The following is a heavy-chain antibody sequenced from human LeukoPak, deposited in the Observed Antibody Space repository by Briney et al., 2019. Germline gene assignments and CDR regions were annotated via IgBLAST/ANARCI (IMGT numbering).Heavy chain of an antibody. CDR3: ARYSYGGEDWFDP. Sequence: SETLSLTCTVSRDSVSSTRYYGGWIRQPPGKGLGWMGGIYYIGTTYYNPSLKIQVPILLDMSNNQFSLRLTSVTAAATAVYYCARYSYGGEDWFDPWGQGTLVTVSS. J-gene: IGHJ5*02. D-gene: IGHD3-16*01. CDR1: RDSVSSTRYY. V-gene: IGHV4-39*01. CDR2: IYYIGTT.